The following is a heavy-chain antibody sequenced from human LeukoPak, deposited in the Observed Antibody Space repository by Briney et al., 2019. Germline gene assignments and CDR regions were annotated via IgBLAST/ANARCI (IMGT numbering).Heavy chain of an antibody. CDR3: ARDFGWKGGVIIPWDYYGMDV. Sequence: ASVKVYCKASGYTFTSYGISWVRQAPGQGLEWMGWISAYNGNTNYAQKLQGRVTMTTDTSTSTAYMELRSLRSDDTAVYYCARDFGWKGGVIIPWDYYGMDVWGQGTTVTVSS. V-gene: IGHV1-18*01. J-gene: IGHJ6*02. CDR2: ISAYNGNT. D-gene: IGHD3-10*01. CDR1: GYTFTSYG.